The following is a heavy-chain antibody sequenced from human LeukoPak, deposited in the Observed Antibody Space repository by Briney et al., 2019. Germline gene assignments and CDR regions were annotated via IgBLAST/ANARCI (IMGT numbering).Heavy chain of an antibody. CDR1: AFTFTSNP. V-gene: IGHV3-64*01. J-gene: IGHJ6*03. Sequence: PAGTLSFSGAASAFTFTSNPWQWFPQAQGREWKYFLVIRSNQTTTYYATSVKGSFIISRDNSKNTLYLQMGSLRAEDMAVYYCARDGIDSAYYYYYMDVWGKGTTLTVSS. D-gene: IGHD1-26*01. CDR2: IRSNQTTT. CDR3: ARDGIDSAYYYYYMDV.